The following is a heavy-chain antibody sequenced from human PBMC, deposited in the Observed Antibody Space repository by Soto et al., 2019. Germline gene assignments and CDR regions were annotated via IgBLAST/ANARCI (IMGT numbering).Heavy chain of an antibody. CDR1: GGTFSSYA. V-gene: IGHV1-69*13. CDR3: AREHQMQGIAVAVDY. J-gene: IGHJ4*02. D-gene: IGHD6-19*01. CDR2: IIPIFGTA. Sequence: SVKVSCKASGGTFSSYAISWVRQAPGQGLEWMGGIIPIFGTANYAQKFQGRVTITADESTSTAYMELSSLRSEDTAVYYCAREHQMQGIAVAVDYWGQGTLVTVSS.